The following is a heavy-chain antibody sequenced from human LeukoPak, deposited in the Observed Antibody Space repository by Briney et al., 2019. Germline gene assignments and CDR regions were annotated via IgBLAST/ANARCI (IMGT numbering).Heavy chain of an antibody. CDR3: ARETYSSSWSAKFYYYYYMDV. D-gene: IGHD6-13*01. V-gene: IGHV3-30*04. CDR1: GFTFSSYA. J-gene: IGHJ6*03. Sequence: PGRSLRLSCAASGFTFSSYAMHWVRQAPGKGLEWVAVISYDGSNKYYADSVKGRFIISRDNSKNTLYLQMNSLRAEDTAVYYCARETYSSSWSAKFYYYYYMDVWGKGTTVTVSS. CDR2: ISYDGSNK.